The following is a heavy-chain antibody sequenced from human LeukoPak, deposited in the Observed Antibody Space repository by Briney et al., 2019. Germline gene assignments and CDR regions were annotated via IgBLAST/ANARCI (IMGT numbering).Heavy chain of an antibody. J-gene: IGHJ4*02. CDR3: AKDHGIAVAGNFDY. CDR2: ISWDGGST. CDR1: GFTFDDYT. D-gene: IGHD6-19*01. Sequence: PGGSLRLSCAASGFTFDDYTMHWVRQAPGKGLEWVSLISWDGGSTYYADSVKGRFTISRDNAKNSLYLQMNSLRAEDTALYYCAKDHGIAVAGNFDYWGQGTLVTVSS. V-gene: IGHV3-43*01.